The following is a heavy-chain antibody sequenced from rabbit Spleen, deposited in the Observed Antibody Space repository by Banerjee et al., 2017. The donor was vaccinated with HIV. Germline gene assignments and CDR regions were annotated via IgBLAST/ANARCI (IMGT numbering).Heavy chain of an antibody. CDR1: GFSFGDRDV. V-gene: IGHV1S45*01. CDR3: ARDLVTAIGWNFAL. J-gene: IGHJ4*01. D-gene: IGHD7-1*01. Sequence: QEQLVESGGGLVQPTGSLTLTCKASGFSFGDRDVMCWVRQAPGKGLEWIACINAATGKPVYATWASGRFTISRTSSTTVTLRMTSLTAADTATYFCARDLVTAIGWNFALWGPGTLVTVS. CDR2: INAATGKP.